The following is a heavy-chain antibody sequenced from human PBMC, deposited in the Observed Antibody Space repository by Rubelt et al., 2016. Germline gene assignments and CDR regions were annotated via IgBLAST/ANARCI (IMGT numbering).Heavy chain of an antibody. Sequence: QVQLVQSGAEVRKPGASVKVSCKASGYTFTSYGISWVRQAPGQGLEWMGWISAYNGNTIDARRLRVRVSMTTDTSTSTVYMEVRSLRTEDTAVYDWAMGVDTQGGLNWGQGTLVTVSS. CDR2: ISAYNGNT. D-gene: IGHD5-18*01. CDR1: GYTFTSYG. J-gene: IGHJ4*02. CDR3: AMGVDTQGGLN. V-gene: IGHV1-18*01.